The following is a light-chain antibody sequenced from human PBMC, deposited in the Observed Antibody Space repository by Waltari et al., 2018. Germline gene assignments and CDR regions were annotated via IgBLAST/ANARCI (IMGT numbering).Light chain of an antibody. CDR3: QQYYNTPLT. J-gene: IGKJ4*01. CDR1: ESVLYSSNNKNH. V-gene: IGKV4-1*01. CDR2: WAS. Sequence: DIVMTLSPESLAVSLGQTATHRCKNSESVLYSSNNKNHLAWYQPKPGQPPRLLLYWASTRESGVPDRFIGSGSETDFTLTVTSLQAEDVAVYYCQQYYNTPLTFGGGTKVEVK.